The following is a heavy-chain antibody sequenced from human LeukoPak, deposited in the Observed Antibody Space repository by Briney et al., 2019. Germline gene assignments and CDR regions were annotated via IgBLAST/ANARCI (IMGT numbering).Heavy chain of an antibody. J-gene: IGHJ3*02. V-gene: IGHV4-34*01. D-gene: IGHD6-19*01. CDR2: INHSGST. Sequence: PSETLSLTCAVYGGSFSGYYWSWIRQPPGKGLEWIGEINHSGSTNYNPSLKSRVTISVDTSKNQFSLKLSSVTAADTAVYYCARFGAGSSGWYRRYALDIWGQGTMVTVSS. CDR3: ARFGAGSSGWYRRYALDI. CDR1: GGSFSGYY.